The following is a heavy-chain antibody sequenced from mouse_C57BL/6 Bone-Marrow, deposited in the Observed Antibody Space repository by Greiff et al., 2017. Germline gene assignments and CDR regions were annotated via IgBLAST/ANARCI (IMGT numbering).Heavy chain of an antibody. Sequence: QVQLQQPGAELVKPGASVKMSCKASGYTFTSYWITWVKQRPGQGLEWIGDIYPGSGSTNYNEKFKGKATLTVDTSSSTAYMQLSSLTSEDSAVYYCARSYYSNVYYFDYWGQGTTLTVSS. J-gene: IGHJ2*01. CDR1: GYTFTSYW. CDR2: IYPGSGST. CDR3: ARSYYSNVYYFDY. D-gene: IGHD2-5*01. V-gene: IGHV1-55*01.